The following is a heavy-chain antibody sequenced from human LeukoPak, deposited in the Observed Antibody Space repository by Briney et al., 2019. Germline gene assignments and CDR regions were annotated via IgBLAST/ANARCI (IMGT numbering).Heavy chain of an antibody. CDR2: ISGSDCSR. D-gene: IGHD2-8*01. CDR3: AKYRSCINDVCHVVFYY. CDR1: GCIFIRYA. V-gene: IGHV3-23*01. J-gene: IGHJ4*02. Sequence: PGGALRHSCAASGCIFIRYAVSWVRQAAGKGVEWVSTISGSDCSRYCGVSVEGLFNISRDNSKNTVYVQMNSLRAEHTAVYYCAKYRSCINDVCHVVFYYWGRGTLVSVSS.